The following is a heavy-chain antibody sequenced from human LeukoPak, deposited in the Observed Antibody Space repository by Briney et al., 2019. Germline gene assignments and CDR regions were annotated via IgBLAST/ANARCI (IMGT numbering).Heavy chain of an antibody. CDR1: GYTFTSYA. CDR3: ARRAADYYESSGYYSQY. V-gene: IGHV7-4-1*02. J-gene: IGHJ4*02. CDR2: INTNTGNP. D-gene: IGHD3-22*01. Sequence: EASVKVSCKASGYTFTSYAMNWVRQAPGQGLEWMGWINTNTGNPTYAQGFTGRFVLSLDTSVSTAYLQISSLKAEDTAVYYCARRAADYYESSGYYSQYWGQGTLVTVSS.